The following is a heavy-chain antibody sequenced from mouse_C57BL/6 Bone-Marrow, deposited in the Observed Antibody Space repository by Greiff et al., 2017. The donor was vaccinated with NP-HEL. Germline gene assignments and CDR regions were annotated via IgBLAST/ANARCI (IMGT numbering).Heavy chain of an antibody. CDR1: GFSLTSYG. Sequence: VKLMESGPGLVAPSQSLSIPCTVSGFSLTSYGVHWVRQPPGKGLEWLVVIWSDGSTTYNSALKSRLSISKDNSKSQVFLKMNSLQTDDTAMYYCARQGTHSNSYAMDYWGQGTSVTVSS. J-gene: IGHJ4*01. CDR3: ARQGTHSNSYAMDY. CDR2: IWSDGST. D-gene: IGHD2-5*01. V-gene: IGHV2-6-1*01.